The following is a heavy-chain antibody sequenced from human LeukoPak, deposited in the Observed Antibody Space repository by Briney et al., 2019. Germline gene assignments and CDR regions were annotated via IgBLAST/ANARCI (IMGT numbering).Heavy chain of an antibody. D-gene: IGHD6-19*01. CDR3: ARVKVVAGTVDPDAFDI. Sequence: SQTLSLTCTVSGGSISSGDYYWSWIRQPPGKGLEWIGYIYYSGSTYYNPSLKSRVTISVDTSKNQFSLKLSSVTAADTAVYYCARVKVVAGTVDPDAFDIWGQGTMVTVSS. CDR1: GGSISSGDYY. CDR2: IYYSGST. J-gene: IGHJ3*02. V-gene: IGHV4-30-4*01.